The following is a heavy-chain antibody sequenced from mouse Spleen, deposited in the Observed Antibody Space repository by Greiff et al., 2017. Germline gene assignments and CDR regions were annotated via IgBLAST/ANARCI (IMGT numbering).Heavy chain of an antibody. CDR3: ASHYDYDGFAY. Sequence: EVQLQQSGPELVKPGASVKISCKASGYTFTDYYMNWVKQSHGKSLEWIGDINPNNGGTSYNQKFKGKATLTVDKSSSTAYMELRSLTSEDSAVYYCASHYDYDGFAYWGQGTLVTVSA. J-gene: IGHJ3*01. V-gene: IGHV1-26*01. CDR2: INPNNGGT. CDR1: GYTFTDYY. D-gene: IGHD2-4*01.